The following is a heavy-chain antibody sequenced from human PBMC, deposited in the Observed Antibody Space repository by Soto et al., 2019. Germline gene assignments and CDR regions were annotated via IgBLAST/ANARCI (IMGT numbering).Heavy chain of an antibody. V-gene: IGHV4-61*01. D-gene: IGHD4-17*01. CDR1: GGSVISGSYY. J-gene: IGHJ5*02. CDR3: ARHDDYGDYNNWFDP. CDR2: IYYSGST. Sequence: PSETLSLTCTVSGGSVISGSYYFICIRQPPWKGLEWIGYIYYSGSTNYNPSLKSRVTISVDTSKNQFSLKLSSVTAADTAVYYCARHDDYGDYNNWFDPWGQGTLVTVSS.